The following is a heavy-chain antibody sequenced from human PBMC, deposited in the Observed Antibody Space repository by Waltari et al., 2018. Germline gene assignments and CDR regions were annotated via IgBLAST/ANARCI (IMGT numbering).Heavy chain of an antibody. Sequence: QLQLQESGPGQVKPSETLSLVCDVSGDSVSGTDYCWGWVCQPPGKGLEWIGSVYYAGTTFYNPSLKSRVTIALDTSKKQFSLTLQSVTATDTAVYYCARQSSHAFDSWGQGILVSVSS. V-gene: IGHV4-39*01. CDR2: VYYAGTT. J-gene: IGHJ4*02. CDR1: GDSVSGTDYC. CDR3: ARQSSHAFDS.